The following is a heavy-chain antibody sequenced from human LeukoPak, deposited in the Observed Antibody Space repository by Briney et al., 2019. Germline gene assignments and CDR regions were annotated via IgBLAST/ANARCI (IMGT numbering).Heavy chain of an antibody. CDR2: INPNSGGT. V-gene: IGHV1-2*06. J-gene: IGHJ5*02. CDR1: GYTFTGYY. CDR3: AGKKLVEWYCSGGSCSNWFDP. Sequence: ASVKVSCKASGYTFTGYYMHWVRQAPGQGLEWMGRINPNSGGTNYAQKFQGRVTMTRDTSISTAYMELSRLRSDDTAVYYCAGKKLVEWYCSGGSCSNWFDPWGQGTLVTVSS. D-gene: IGHD2-15*01.